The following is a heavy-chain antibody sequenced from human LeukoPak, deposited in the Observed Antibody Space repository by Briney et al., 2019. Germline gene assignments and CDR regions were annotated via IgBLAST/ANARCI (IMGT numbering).Heavy chain of an antibody. CDR2: ISYDGSNK. CDR1: GFTFSSYG. D-gene: IGHD2-15*01. CDR3: ARDQAYCSGGSCYSRFYYYYYMDV. Sequence: GSLRLSCAASGFTFSSYGMHWVRQAPGKGLEWVAVISYDGSNKYYADSVKGRFTISRDNSKNTLYLQMNSLRAEDTAVYYCARDQAYCSGGSCYSRFYYYYYMDVWGKGTTVTVSS. J-gene: IGHJ6*03. V-gene: IGHV3-30*19.